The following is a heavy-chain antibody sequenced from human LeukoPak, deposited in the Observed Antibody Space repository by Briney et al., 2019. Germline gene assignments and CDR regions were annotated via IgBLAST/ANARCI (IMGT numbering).Heavy chain of an antibody. Sequence: GGSLRLSCAASGFTFSNYVMSWVRQAPGKGLEWVSAISGSGGRTYYADSVKGRFTISRGNSKNTLFLQMNSLRAEDTAVYYCAKDGSSGWYDYFDYWGQGTLVTVSS. CDR1: GFTFSNYV. V-gene: IGHV3-23*01. D-gene: IGHD6-19*01. J-gene: IGHJ4*02. CDR2: ISGSGGRT. CDR3: AKDGSSGWYDYFDY.